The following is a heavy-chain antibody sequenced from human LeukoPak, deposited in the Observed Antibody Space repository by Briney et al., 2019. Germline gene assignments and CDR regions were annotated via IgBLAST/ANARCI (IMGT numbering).Heavy chain of an antibody. J-gene: IGHJ5*02. D-gene: IGHD4-17*01. Sequence: SETLSLTCTVSGGSISSYYWSWIRQPPGKGLEWIGYIYYSGSTNYNPSLKSRVTISVDTSKNQFSLKLSSVTAADTAVYYCARVYDDYGDRGFDPWGQGTLVTVSS. V-gene: IGHV4-59*01. CDR3: ARVYDDYGDRGFDP. CDR1: GGSISSYY. CDR2: IYYSGST.